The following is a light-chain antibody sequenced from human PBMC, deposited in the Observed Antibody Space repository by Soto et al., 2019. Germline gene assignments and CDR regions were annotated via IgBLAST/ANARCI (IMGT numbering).Light chain of an antibody. CDR3: SSYTATRTVV. J-gene: IGLJ3*02. CDR1: SSDVGGYNY. V-gene: IGLV2-14*03. CDR2: DVS. Sequence: QSVLTQPASVAGSPGQSITIACTGTSSDVGGYNYVSWYQLHPGKAPRLVIYDVSIRPPAVSDRFSGSTSGNTASLTISGLQAEDEADYHCSSYTATRTVVFGGGTKLTVL.